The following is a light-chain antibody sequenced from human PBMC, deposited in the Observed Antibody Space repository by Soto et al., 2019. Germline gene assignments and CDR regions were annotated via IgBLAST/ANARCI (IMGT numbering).Light chain of an antibody. CDR1: SSDVGGYNN. CDR2: EVS. CDR3: SSYTSSSTPWV. Sequence: QSALTQPASVSGSPGQSITISCTGTSSDVGGYNNVSWYQQHPAKAPKLMIYEVSNRPSGVSNRFSGSKSGNTASLTISGLQAEDEADYYCSSYTSSSTPWVFGGGTKLTVL. V-gene: IGLV2-14*01. J-gene: IGLJ3*02.